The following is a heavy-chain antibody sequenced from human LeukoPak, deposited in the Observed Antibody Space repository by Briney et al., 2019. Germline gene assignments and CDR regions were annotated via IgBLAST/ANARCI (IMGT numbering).Heavy chain of an antibody. D-gene: IGHD6-13*01. Sequence: GGSLRLSCAASGFTFSSYEMNWVRQAPGKGLEWVSYISSSGSTIYYAGSVKGRFTISRDNAKNSLYLQMNSLRAEDTAVYYCARAAYSSTWYSRYFDLWGRGTLVTVSS. CDR1: GFTFSSYE. V-gene: IGHV3-48*03. CDR3: ARAAYSSTWYSRYFDL. J-gene: IGHJ2*01. CDR2: ISSSGSTI.